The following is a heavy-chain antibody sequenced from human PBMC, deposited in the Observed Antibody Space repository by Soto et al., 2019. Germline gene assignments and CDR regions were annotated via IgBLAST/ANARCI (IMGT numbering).Heavy chain of an antibody. CDR2: ISGGDGSR. CDR1: GFTFSHYA. Sequence: EVQLLESGGGLVQPGGSLRLSCAASGFTFSHYAMSWVRQAPGKRLEWVSTISGGDGSRYYADSVKGRFTISRDNSRNTLYLQMSSLRAEDTAVYYCAKKYHYGSGSYLYYFDYWGQGTLVTVSS. CDR3: AKKYHYGSGSYLYYFDY. D-gene: IGHD3-10*01. V-gene: IGHV3-23*01. J-gene: IGHJ4*02.